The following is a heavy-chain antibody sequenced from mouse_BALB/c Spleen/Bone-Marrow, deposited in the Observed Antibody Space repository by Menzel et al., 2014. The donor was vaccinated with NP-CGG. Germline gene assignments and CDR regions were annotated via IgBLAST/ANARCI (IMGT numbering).Heavy chain of an antibody. Sequence: DVQLVESGGGLVQPGGSRKLSCAASGFAFSSFGMHWVRQAPEKGLEWVAYISSGSTTIFYADIMKGRFTISRDNPKNTLFLQMTSLRSEDTAMYYCTRGGNWDDFDYWGQGTTLTVSS. J-gene: IGHJ2*01. CDR2: ISSGSTTI. D-gene: IGHD4-1*01. CDR1: GFAFSSFG. CDR3: TRGGNWDDFDY. V-gene: IGHV5-17*02.